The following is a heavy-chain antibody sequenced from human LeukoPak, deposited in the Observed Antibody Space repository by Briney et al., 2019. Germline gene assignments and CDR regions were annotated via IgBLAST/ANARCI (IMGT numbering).Heavy chain of an antibody. D-gene: IGHD3-10*01. CDR3: ARRAYYYGSGGHFDY. V-gene: IGHV4-39*07. CDR2: IFYSGST. Sequence: PETLSLTCTVSSGSISTSNYYWGWVRQPPGKALEWIGNIFYSGSTYYNPSLKSRVTISVDTSKNQFSLKLSSVTAADTAVYYCARRAYYYGSGGHFDYWGQGTLVTVSS. CDR1: SGSISTSNYY. J-gene: IGHJ4*02.